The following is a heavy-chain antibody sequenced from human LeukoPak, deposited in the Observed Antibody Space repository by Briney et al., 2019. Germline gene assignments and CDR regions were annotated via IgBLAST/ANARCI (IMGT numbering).Heavy chain of an antibody. V-gene: IGHV4-39*01. D-gene: IGHD6-13*01. Sequence: SETLSLTCTVSGGSISSSSYYWGWIRQPPGKGLEWIGSIYYSGSTYYNPSLKSRVTISVDTSKNQFSLKLSSVTAADTAVYYCASQGIAAAGTHYYYYYMDVWGKGTTVTVSS. CDR2: IYYSGST. CDR1: GGSISSSSYY. J-gene: IGHJ6*03. CDR3: ASQGIAAAGTHYYYYYMDV.